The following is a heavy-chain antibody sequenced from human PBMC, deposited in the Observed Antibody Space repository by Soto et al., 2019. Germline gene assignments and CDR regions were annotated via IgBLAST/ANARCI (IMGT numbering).Heavy chain of an antibody. D-gene: IGHD3-22*01. CDR1: GFTFSSYG. CDR2: ISYDGSNK. J-gene: IGHJ4*02. CDR3: AKDATSHYYDSSPTTSDY. V-gene: IGHV3-30*18. Sequence: QVQLVESGGGVVQPGRSLRLSCAASGFTFSSYGMHWVRQAPGKGLEWVAVISYDGSNKYYADSVKGRFTISRDNSKNTLYLQMSSMRAEDTAVYYCAKDATSHYYDSSPTTSDYWGQGTLVTVS.